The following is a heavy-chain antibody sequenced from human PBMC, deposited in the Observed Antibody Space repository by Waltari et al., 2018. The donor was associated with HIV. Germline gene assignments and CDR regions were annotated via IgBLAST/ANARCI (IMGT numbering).Heavy chain of an antibody. Sequence: QVQLQESGPGLVKPSQTLSLTCSVSGGSMRSDNYYWNWVRQPAGKGLEWIGRVDASGRTKYNPARKSRVTISMDTAKNQFSLGLTSMTAADTVVYYCVREGGGIVFIPWYFDHWGQGALVTVSS. CDR1: GGSMRSDNYY. V-gene: IGHV4-61*02. J-gene: IGHJ4*02. CDR2: VDASGRT. D-gene: IGHD3-16*02. CDR3: VREGGGIVFIPWYFDH.